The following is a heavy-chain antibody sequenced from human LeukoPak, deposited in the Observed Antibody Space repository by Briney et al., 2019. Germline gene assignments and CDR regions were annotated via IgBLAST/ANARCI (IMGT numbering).Heavy chain of an antibody. Sequence: SETLSPTCAVYGGSFSGYYWSWIRQPPGKGLEWIGEINHSGSTNYNPSLKSRVTISVDTSKNQFSLRLSSVTAADTAVYYCASLDERDYYFDYWGQGTLVTVSS. CDR1: GGSFSGYY. CDR2: INHSGST. D-gene: IGHD1-1*01. CDR3: ASLDERDYYFDY. V-gene: IGHV4-34*01. J-gene: IGHJ4*02.